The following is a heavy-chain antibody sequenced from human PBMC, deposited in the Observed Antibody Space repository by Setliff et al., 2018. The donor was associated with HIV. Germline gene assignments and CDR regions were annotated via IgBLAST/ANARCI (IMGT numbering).Heavy chain of an antibody. V-gene: IGHV1-46*01. CDR3: ARGYSGSYYVDAFDT. J-gene: IGHJ3*02. D-gene: IGHD1-26*01. Sequence: ASVKVSCKASGYTFTSYYIHWVRQAPGQGLGWMGIINPSGGSTSYAQRFQGRVTMTRDTSTSTVYMELGSLRSEDTAVYYCARGYSGSYYVDAFDTWGQGTLVTVS. CDR1: GYTFTSYY. CDR2: INPSGGST.